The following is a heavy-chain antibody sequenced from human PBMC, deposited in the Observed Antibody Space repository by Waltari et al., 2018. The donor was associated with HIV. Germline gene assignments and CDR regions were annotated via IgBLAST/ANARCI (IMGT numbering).Heavy chain of an antibody. CDR1: GFTFSRYS. CDR2: ISSRSSTI. V-gene: IGHV3-48*02. Sequence: EVQLVESGGGLVQPGGSLRLSCAASGFTFSRYSMNWVRQAPGKGLGLISYISSRSSTIYYADPVKGRFTVSRDNAKNSLYLQMNSLRDEDTAVYYCARGSARLWDFDYWGQGTLVTVSS. D-gene: IGHD7-27*01. J-gene: IGHJ4*02. CDR3: ARGSARLWDFDY.